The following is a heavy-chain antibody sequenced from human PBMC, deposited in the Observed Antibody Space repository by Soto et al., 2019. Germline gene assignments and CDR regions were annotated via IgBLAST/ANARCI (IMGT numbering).Heavy chain of an antibody. V-gene: IGHV5-51*01. D-gene: IGHD6-13*01. Sequence: PVESLTISCKGSGYRFTSYWIVWVRQMPGKGLEWMGIIYPGDSDTRYSPSFQGQVTISADKSISTAYLQWSSLKASDTAMYYCATQALHDSRWSPWGQGTLVTVSS. CDR2: IYPGDSDT. CDR1: GYRFTSYW. J-gene: IGHJ5*02. CDR3: ATQALHDSRWSP.